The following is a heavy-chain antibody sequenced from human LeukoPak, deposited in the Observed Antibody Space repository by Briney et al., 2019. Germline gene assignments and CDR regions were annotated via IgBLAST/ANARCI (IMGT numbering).Heavy chain of an antibody. CDR2: MNPNSGNT. D-gene: IGHD6-13*01. Sequence: ASVKVSCKASGYTFTSYDINWVRQATGQGLEWMGWMNPNSGNTGYAQKFQGRVTMTRNTSISTAYMELSSLRSEDTAVYYCTLAAAGHNWFDPWGQGTLVTVSS. CDR3: TLAAAGHNWFDP. V-gene: IGHV1-8*01. J-gene: IGHJ5*02. CDR1: GYTFTSYD.